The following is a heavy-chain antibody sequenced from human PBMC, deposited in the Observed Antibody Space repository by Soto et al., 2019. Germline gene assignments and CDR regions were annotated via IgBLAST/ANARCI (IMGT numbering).Heavy chain of an antibody. Sequence: PGESLKISCKGSGYSFTSYWIGWVRQMPGKGLEWVGIIYPGDSDTRYSPSFQGQVTISADKSISTAYLQWSSLKASDTAMYYCARLSSGWSYYYGMDVWGQGTTVTVSS. CDR3: ARLSSGWSYYYGMDV. D-gene: IGHD6-19*01. V-gene: IGHV5-51*01. CDR1: GYSFTSYW. CDR2: IYPGDSDT. J-gene: IGHJ6*02.